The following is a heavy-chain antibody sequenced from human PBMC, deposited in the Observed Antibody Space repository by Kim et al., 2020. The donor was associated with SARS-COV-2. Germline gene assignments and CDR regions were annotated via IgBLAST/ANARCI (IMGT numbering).Heavy chain of an antibody. CDR3: ARTRHDGYIGYGMDV. J-gene: IGHJ6*02. D-gene: IGHD5-12*01. V-gene: IGHV2-70*11. CDR1: EFSLSTSKIC. Sequence: SGPTLVKPTQTLTLTCTFSEFSLSTSKICVSWIRQPPGKALEWLARIDWDDVKYYSTSLKTRLTISKDTSKNQVDLTMTKMHPVDTATYYCARTRHDGYIGYGMDVWGQGTTVTVSS. CDR2: IDWDDVK.